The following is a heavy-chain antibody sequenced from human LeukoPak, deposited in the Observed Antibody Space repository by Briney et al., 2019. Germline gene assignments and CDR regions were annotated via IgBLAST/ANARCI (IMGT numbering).Heavy chain of an antibody. Sequence: GGSLRLSCAASGFTFSSYSMNWVRQAPGKGLEWVSSISSSSSYIYYADSLKGRFTISRDNAKNSLYLQMNSLRAEDTAVYYCARDLTQAEREFDYWGQGTLVTVSS. V-gene: IGHV3-21*01. CDR1: GFTFSSYS. D-gene: IGHD1-14*01. J-gene: IGHJ4*02. CDR2: ISSSSSYI. CDR3: ARDLTQAEREFDY.